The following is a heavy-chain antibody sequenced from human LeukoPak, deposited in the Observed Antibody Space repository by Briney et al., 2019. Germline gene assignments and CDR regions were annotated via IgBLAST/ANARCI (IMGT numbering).Heavy chain of an antibody. V-gene: IGHV1-2*02. CDR1: GYTFTGYY. D-gene: IGHD6-19*01. J-gene: IGHJ1*01. CDR2: IRPNSGDT. Sequence: ASVKVSCKASGYTFTGYYLHWVRQAPGQGLEWMGWIRPNSGDTNNAQKFQGRVTMTRDTSISTAYMELSSLRSDDTAVYYCARLASVPGWGQGTLVTVSS. CDR3: ARLASVPG.